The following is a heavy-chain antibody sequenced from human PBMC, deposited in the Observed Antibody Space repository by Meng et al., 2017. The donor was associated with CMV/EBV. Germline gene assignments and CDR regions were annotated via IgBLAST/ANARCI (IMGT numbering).Heavy chain of an antibody. Sequence: ASVKVSCKASGYTFTGYYMHWVRQAPGQGLEWMGWINPNSGGTNYAQKFQGRVTMTRDTSISTAYMELSRLRSDDTAVYHCASHVYSSSWYTHYYYYYGMDVWGQGTTVTVSS. D-gene: IGHD6-13*01. CDR3: ASHVYSSSWYTHYYYYYGMDV. CDR2: INPNSGGT. CDR1: GYTFTGYY. V-gene: IGHV1-2*02. J-gene: IGHJ6*02.